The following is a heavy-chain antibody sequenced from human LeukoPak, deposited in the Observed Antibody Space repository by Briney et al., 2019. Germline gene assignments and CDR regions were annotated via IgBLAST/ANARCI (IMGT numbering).Heavy chain of an antibody. CDR1: GGSISIYY. V-gene: IGHV4-59*01. Sequence: SETLSLTCTVSGGSISIYYWNWIRQPPGKGLEWIGYIYHSGSTNYNPSLQSRVTISVDTSKNQFSLNLNSVTAADTAVYYCARGGAARLHFQNWGQGTLVTVSS. CDR2: IYHSGST. CDR3: ARGGAARLHFQN. D-gene: IGHD6-6*01. J-gene: IGHJ1*01.